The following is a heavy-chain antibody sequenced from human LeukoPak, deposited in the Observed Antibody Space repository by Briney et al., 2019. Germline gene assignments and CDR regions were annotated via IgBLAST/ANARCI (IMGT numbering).Heavy chain of an antibody. CDR1: GGSFSFYF. J-gene: IGHJ4*02. CDR3: ARDSDSGFQ. D-gene: IGHD3-16*01. V-gene: IGHV4-34*01. CDR2: IDNRGST. Sequence: SETLSLTCTGSGGSFSFYFWHWIRQPPGEGLDWIGEIDNRGSTQYKPSLRSRGIISIDTSANHFSLKLTSVTAADTAVYFCARDSDSGFQWGQGMLVTVSS.